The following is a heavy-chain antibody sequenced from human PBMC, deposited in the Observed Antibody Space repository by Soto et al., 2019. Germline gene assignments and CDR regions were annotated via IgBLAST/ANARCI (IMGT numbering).Heavy chain of an antibody. Sequence: QVQLVESGGGLVKPGGSLRLSCAASGFRFSDYYMSWIRQAPGKGLEWVSCITSSGSTIHYADSVKGRFTISRDNAKNSLYLQMNSLRAEDTAVYYCATDPDSSDYYRMDVWGQGTTVTVSS. CDR1: GFRFSDYY. V-gene: IGHV3-11*01. J-gene: IGHJ6*01. CDR2: ITSSGSTI. CDR3: ATDPDSSDYYRMDV. D-gene: IGHD6-19*01.